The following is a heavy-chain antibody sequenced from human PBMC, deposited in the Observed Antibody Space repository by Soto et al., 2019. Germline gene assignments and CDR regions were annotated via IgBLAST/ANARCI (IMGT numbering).Heavy chain of an antibody. J-gene: IGHJ6*02. Sequence: SHILSCAASGFICRDFYMSWIRQVPGKGLEWLSKISSSSSSTNYADSVKCRFTLSRDNAKNSLYLQMSSLRAADTPVYYCARGGYGNYYYYGMDVWGQGTTVTV. CDR2: ISSSSSST. D-gene: IGHD5-12*01. CDR3: ARGGYGNYYYYGMDV. V-gene: IGHV3-11*06. CDR1: GFICRDFY.